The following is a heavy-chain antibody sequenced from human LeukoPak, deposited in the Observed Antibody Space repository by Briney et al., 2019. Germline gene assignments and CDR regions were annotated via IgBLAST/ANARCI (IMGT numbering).Heavy chain of an antibody. J-gene: IGHJ4*02. V-gene: IGHV3-7*01. Sequence: PGGSLRLSCAASGFPLSDSWMDWVRQAPGKGMEWVANIKQDGSEKHYADSVKGRFTISRDNAKNSLFLQMNGLRAEDTAVYYCSRRLDHWGQGALVTVSS. CDR2: IKQDGSEK. CDR1: GFPLSDSW. CDR3: SRRLDH.